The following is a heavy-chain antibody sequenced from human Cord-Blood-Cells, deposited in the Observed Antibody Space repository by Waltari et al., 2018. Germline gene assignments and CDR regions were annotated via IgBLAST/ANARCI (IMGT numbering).Heavy chain of an antibody. CDR3: ARVVSSSFDN. Sequence: QVQLQESGPGLVKPSETLSLTCAVSGYSISSGYYWGWIRRPPGKGLEWIGSIYHRGSPSYNPSIKSRVTISVDTSKNQFSLKLSSVTAADTAVYYCARVVSSSFDNWGQGTLVTVSS. CDR2: IYHRGSP. CDR1: GYSISSGYY. D-gene: IGHD2-15*01. J-gene: IGHJ4*02. V-gene: IGHV4-38-2*01.